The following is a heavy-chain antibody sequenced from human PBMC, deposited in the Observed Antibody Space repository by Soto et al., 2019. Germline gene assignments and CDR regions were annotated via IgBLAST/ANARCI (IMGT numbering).Heavy chain of an antibody. D-gene: IGHD6-13*01. CDR2: ISYDGSNK. Sequence: GGSLRLSCAASGFTFSSYGMHWVRQAPGKGLEWVAVISYDGSNKYYADSVKGRFTISRDNSKNTLYLQMNSPRAEDTAVYYCAKDMSAGTQDYWGQGTLVTVSS. V-gene: IGHV3-30*18. CDR3: AKDMSAGTQDY. J-gene: IGHJ4*02. CDR1: GFTFSSYG.